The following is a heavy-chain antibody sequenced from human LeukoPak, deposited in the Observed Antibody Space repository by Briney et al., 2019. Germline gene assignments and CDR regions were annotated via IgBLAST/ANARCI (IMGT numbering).Heavy chain of an antibody. J-gene: IGHJ4*02. CDR2: ISGSGGST. CDR1: GFTFSSYA. V-gene: IGHV3-23*01. D-gene: IGHD2-21*02. Sequence: QSGGSLRLSCAASGFTFSSYAMSWVRQAPGKGLEWVSAISGSGGSTYYADSVKGRFTISRDNSKNTLYLQMNSLRAKDTAVYYCAKSRAYCGGDCYSWNLDYWGQGTLVTVSS. CDR3: AKSRAYCGGDCYSWNLDY.